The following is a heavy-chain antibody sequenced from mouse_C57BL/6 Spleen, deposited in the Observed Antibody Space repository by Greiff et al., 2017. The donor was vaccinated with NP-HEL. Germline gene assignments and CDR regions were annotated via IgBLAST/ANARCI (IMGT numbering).Heavy chain of an antibody. Sequence: EVHLVESGGGLVQPGFSLPLSLSSSGFTFSDYGMAWVRQAPRKGPEWVAFISNLAYSICCADTVTGRFTISRENAKNTLYLEMSSLRSEDTAMYYCARHRGDYAMDYWGQGTSVTVSS. V-gene: IGHV5-15*01. CDR1: GFTFSDYG. D-gene: IGHD3-3*01. J-gene: IGHJ4*01. CDR3: ARHRGDYAMDY. CDR2: ISNLAYSI.